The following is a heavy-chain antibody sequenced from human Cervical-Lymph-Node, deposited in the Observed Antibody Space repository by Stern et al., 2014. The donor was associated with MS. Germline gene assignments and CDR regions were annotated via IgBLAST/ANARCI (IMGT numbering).Heavy chain of an antibody. J-gene: IGHJ5*01. CDR1: GGSMSSKY. D-gene: IGHD1-26*01. CDR2: IYSDGST. V-gene: IGHV4-59*01. CDR3: ARVTGRGTRQNWFDS. Sequence: QVQLVQSGPGLVKPSETVSLTCTVSGGSMSSKYWNWIRQPPGKGLEWIGYIYSDGSTNYNPSLKSRVVISLDKSTNQFSPSLTSVTAADTAVYYCARVTGRGTRQNWFDSWGQGTLVTVSS.